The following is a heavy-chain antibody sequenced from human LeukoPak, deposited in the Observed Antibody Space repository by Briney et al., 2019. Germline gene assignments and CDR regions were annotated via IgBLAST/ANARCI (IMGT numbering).Heavy chain of an antibody. CDR2: ISYDGSNK. CDR1: AVTISSYG. J-gene: IGHJ4*02. D-gene: IGHD5-18*01. Sequence: RSLRLFCAASAVTISSYGMQWVRQDPGEGLEGGAVISYDGSNKYYADSVKGRFTISRDNSKYTLYMQMNGLRTEDTAVSYRAKRGGYSALDYWGQGTLVTVSS. V-gene: IGHV3-30*18. CDR3: AKRGGYSALDY.